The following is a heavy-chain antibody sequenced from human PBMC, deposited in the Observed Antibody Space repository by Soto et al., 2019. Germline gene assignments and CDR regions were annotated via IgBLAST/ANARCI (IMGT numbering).Heavy chain of an antibody. Sequence: GGSLRLSCAASGFTFSSYEMNWVRQAPGKGLEWVSYISSSGSTIYYADSVKGRFTISRDNAKNSLYLQMNSLRAEDTAVYYCARGRGETSYFDYWGQGTLVTVSS. CDR1: GFTFSSYE. J-gene: IGHJ4*02. CDR2: ISSSGSTI. CDR3: ARGRGETSYFDY. V-gene: IGHV3-48*03.